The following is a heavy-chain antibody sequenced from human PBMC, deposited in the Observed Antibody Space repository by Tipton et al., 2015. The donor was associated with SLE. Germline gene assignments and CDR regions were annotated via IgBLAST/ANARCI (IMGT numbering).Heavy chain of an antibody. CDR2: INHSGST. J-gene: IGHJ6*03. D-gene: IGHD3-16*01. V-gene: IGHV4-34*01. CDR1: GGSFSGYY. CDR3: ARSVGAGYMDV. Sequence: TLSLTCAVYGGSFSGYYWSWIRQPPGKGLEWIGEINHSGSTNYNPSLKSRVTTSVDTSKNQFSLKLTSVTAADTAVYYCARSVGAGYMDVWGKGTTVTVSS.